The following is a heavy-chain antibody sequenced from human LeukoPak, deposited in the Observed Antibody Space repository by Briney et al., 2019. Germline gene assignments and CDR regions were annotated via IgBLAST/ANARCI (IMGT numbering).Heavy chain of an antibody. V-gene: IGHV3-33*01. CDR3: ARGHGITSKHDILTGHYYDAFDM. J-gene: IGHJ3*02. CDR2: VWFDGTNK. Sequence: GRSLRLSCAAYGFTFSSYGMHWVRQAPGKGLEWVAGVWFDGTNKYYADSVKGRFTVSRDNSQDTVDLQMNSLRPEDTAVYYCARGHGITSKHDILTGHYYDAFDMWGQGTRVTVSS. CDR1: GFTFSSYG. D-gene: IGHD3-9*01.